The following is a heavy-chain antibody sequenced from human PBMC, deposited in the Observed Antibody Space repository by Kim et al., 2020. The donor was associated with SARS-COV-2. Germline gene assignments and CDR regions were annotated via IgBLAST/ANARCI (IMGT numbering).Heavy chain of an antibody. J-gene: IGHJ4*02. CDR1: GVSISNYY. Sequence: SETLSLTCTVSGVSISNYYWSWVRQPPGKGLEWIGYIENDGDTNYNPSLKSRVTISVDTSKNQVSLELTSVTAADTAVYYCATGLVGATPYWGQGTLV. D-gene: IGHD1-26*01. CDR2: IENDGDT. V-gene: IGHV4-59*01. CDR3: ATGLVGATPY.